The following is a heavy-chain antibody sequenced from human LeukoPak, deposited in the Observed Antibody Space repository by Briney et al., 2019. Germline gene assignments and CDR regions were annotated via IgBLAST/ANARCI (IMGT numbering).Heavy chain of an antibody. D-gene: IGHD1-7*01. V-gene: IGHV4-61*02. CDR1: GGSINRGSYY. J-gene: IGHJ3*02. Sequence: SQTLSLTCTVSGGSINRGSYYWSWIRQPAGKGLEWIGRIYTSGSTNYNPSLKSRVTMSLDTSKNQFSLELRSVTAADTAVYYCARENGNYAFDIWGQGTMVSVSS. CDR3: ARENGNYAFDI. CDR2: IYTSGST.